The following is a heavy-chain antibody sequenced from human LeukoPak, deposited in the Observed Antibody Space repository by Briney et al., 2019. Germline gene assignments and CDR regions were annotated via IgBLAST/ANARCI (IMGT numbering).Heavy chain of an antibody. CDR1: GFSFSSYW. J-gene: IGHJ6*03. CDR3: ARLSAYYYGSFFYYYMDV. Sequence: GGSLRLSCEGSGFSFSSYWMTWVRQSPGKGPEWVANIKQDESETYTGDSVKGRFTISRDNAKNSVYLHMNSLRAEDTALYYCARLSAYYYGSFFYYYMDVWGKGTTVTVSS. D-gene: IGHD3-10*01. CDR2: IKQDESET. V-gene: IGHV3-7*01.